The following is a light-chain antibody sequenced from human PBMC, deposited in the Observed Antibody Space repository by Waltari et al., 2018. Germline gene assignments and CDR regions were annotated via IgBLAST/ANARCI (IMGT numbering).Light chain of an antibody. Sequence: QPVLTQPPSASGTPGQRVTMSCSGRLSNIGNNFVNWYQQLPGTTPKLLIYRVNQLPSGVPDRCSGAKSGTSASLVISGLRSEDEAVYYCATWDDSLNILFGGGTNLTVL. CDR3: ATWDDSLNIL. CDR1: LSNIGNNF. CDR2: RVN. J-gene: IGLJ2*01. V-gene: IGLV1-47*01.